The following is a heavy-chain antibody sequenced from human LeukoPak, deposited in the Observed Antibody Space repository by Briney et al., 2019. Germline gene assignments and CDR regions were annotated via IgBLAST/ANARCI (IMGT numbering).Heavy chain of an antibody. CDR3: AKFGRDGYNSGGYYYYYYGMDV. J-gene: IGHJ6*02. CDR1: GFTFSSYA. V-gene: IGHV3-23*01. Sequence: GGSLRLSCAASGFTFSSYAMSWVRQAPGKGLEWASAISGSGGSTYYADSVKGRFTISRDNSKNTLYLQMNSLRAEDTAVYYCAKFGRDGYNSGGYYYYYYGMDVWGQGTTVTVSS. CDR2: ISGSGGST. D-gene: IGHD5-24*01.